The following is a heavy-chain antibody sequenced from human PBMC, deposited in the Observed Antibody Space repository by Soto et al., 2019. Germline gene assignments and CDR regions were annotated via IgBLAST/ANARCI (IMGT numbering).Heavy chain of an antibody. J-gene: IGHJ4*02. CDR3: ARSRLTDYSIDY. CDR2: INPNSGAT. CDR1: GYTFTGYY. Sequence: GASVKVSCKPSGYTFTGYYIHRVRQAPGQGLEWMGWINPNSGATNYALKFQGRVTMTRDTSISAAYMELNSLTSDDTAVYYCARSRLTDYSIDYWGQGTLVTVSS. V-gene: IGHV1-2*02. D-gene: IGHD4-4*01.